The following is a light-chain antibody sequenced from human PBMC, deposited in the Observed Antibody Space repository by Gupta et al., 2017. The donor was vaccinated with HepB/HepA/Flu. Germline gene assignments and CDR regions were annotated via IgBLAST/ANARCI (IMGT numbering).Light chain of an antibody. V-gene: IGKV1-39*01. J-gene: IGKJ2*03. CDR1: QSINIY. CDR2: AAS. CDR3: QQSYTTPYS. Sequence: QSPSSLSASIGDRITITCRASQSINIYLHWYQQTPGNAPKLLIYAASTLQTGVPSRFSGSGSGTDFTLTISSLQPEDFATYYCQQSYTTPYSFGQGTKLAVK.